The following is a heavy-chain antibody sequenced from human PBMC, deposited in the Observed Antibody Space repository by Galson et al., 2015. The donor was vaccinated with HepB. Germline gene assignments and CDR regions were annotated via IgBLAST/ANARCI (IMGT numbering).Heavy chain of an antibody. D-gene: IGHD3-22*01. V-gene: IGHV1-3*01. J-gene: IGHJ4*02. Sequence: SVKVSCKASGYTFTSHAMHWVRQAPGQRLEWMGWINAGSGNTKYSQKFQGRVTITRDTSASTAYMELSSLRSEDTAVYYCARDSAGITMIYWGQGTLVTVSS. CDR2: INAGSGNT. CDR1: GYTFTSHA. CDR3: ARDSAGITMIY.